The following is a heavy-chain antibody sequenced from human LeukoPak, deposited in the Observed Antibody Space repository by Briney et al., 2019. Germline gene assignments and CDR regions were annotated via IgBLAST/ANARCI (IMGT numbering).Heavy chain of an antibody. D-gene: IGHD6-19*01. CDR2: IWYDGSNK. Sequence: GGSLRLSCAASGFTFSSYGMHWVRQAPGKGLEWVAVIWYDGSNKYYADSVKGRFTTSRDNSKNTLYLQMNSLRAEDTAVYYCARAAAYSSGWYFDYWGQGTLVTVSS. J-gene: IGHJ4*02. CDR3: ARAAAYSSGWYFDY. CDR1: GFTFSSYG. V-gene: IGHV3-33*01.